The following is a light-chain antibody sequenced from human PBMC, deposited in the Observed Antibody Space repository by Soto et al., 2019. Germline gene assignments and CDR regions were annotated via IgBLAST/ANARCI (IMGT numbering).Light chain of an antibody. CDR1: SSNIGSRA. J-gene: IGLJ2*01. Sequence: QSVLTQPPSASGTPGQRVTISCSASSSNIGSRAVNWYQQVPGTAPKLLMYGNDQRPSGVPDRFFGSKSGTSASLAISGLQSEDEADYYCSTWDDSLNAQVFGGGTKLTVL. V-gene: IGLV1-44*01. CDR3: STWDDSLNAQV. CDR2: GND.